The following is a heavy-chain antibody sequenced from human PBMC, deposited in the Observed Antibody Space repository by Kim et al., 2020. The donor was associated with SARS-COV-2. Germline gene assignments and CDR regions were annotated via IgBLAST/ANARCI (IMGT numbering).Heavy chain of an antibody. CDR3: ARDRIAVTDDAFDI. CDR2: IYTSGST. Sequence: SETLSLTCTVSGGSISSYYWSWIRQPAGKGLEWIGRIYTSGSTNYNPSLKSRVTMSVDTSKNQFSLKLSSVTAADTAVYYCARDRIAVTDDAFDIWGQGTMVTVSS. V-gene: IGHV4-4*07. J-gene: IGHJ3*02. D-gene: IGHD6-19*01. CDR1: GGSISSYY.